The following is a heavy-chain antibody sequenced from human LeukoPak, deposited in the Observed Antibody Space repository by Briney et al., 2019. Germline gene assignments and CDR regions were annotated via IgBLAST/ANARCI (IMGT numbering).Heavy chain of an antibody. CDR1: GFTVSSNY. CDR2: IYSGGST. V-gene: IGHV3-66*01. CDR3: ARDIIGDYDSSGYYCDY. J-gene: IGHJ4*02. Sequence: PGGSLRLSCAASGFTVSSNYMSWARRAPGKGLEWVSVIYSGGSTYYADSVKGRFTISRDNSKNTLYLQMNSLRAEDTAVYYCARDIIGDYDSSGYYCDYWGQGTLVTVSS. D-gene: IGHD3-22*01.